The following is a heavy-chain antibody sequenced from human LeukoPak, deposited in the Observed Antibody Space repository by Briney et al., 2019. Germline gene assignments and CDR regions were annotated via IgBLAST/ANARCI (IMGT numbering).Heavy chain of an antibody. CDR1: GGSISSYY. V-gene: IGHV4-4*07. D-gene: IGHD2-15*01. CDR3: ARGSGYCSGGSCYSAFDI. Sequence: SETLSLTCTVSGGSISSYYWSWIRQPAGKGLEWIGRIYTSGSTNYNPYLKSRVTMSVDTSKNQFSLKLSSVTAADTAVYYCARGSGYCSGGSCYSAFDIWGQGTMVTVSS. J-gene: IGHJ3*02. CDR2: IYTSGST.